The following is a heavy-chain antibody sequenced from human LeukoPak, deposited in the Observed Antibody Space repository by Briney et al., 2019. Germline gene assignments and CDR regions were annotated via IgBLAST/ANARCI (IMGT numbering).Heavy chain of an antibody. D-gene: IGHD6-13*01. Sequence: PRGSLRLSCAASGFTVSSHYMSWVRQAPGRGLEWVSVIYSSGSTYYADSVKGRFTLSRDNSRNTLYFQMNGLTAEDTAVYYCARGGPYTGSWDFYFDYWGQGTLVTVS. CDR1: GFTVSSHY. J-gene: IGHJ4*02. V-gene: IGHV3-53*01. CDR3: ARGGPYTGSWDFYFDY. CDR2: IYSSGST.